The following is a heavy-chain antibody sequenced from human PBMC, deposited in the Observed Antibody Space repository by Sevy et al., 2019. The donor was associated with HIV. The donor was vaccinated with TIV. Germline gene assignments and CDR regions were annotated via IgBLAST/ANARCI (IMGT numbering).Heavy chain of an antibody. Sequence: SETLSLTCTVSGDSISSGSYYWGWIRQAPGKGLEWIGSIYSSGSTYYNPSLKSRVSISVETSKKHLSLKLSSVTAADTAVYYCARLPGLYSSSWSSRFWGQGTLVTVSS. D-gene: IGHD6-13*01. CDR1: GDSISSGSYY. J-gene: IGHJ4*02. V-gene: IGHV4-39*02. CDR2: IYSSGST. CDR3: ARLPGLYSSSWSSRF.